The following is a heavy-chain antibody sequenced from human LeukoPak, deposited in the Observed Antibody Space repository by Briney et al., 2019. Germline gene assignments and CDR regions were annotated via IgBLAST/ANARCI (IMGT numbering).Heavy chain of an antibody. Sequence: GASVKVSCKASGGTFSSYAISWVRQAPGQGLEWMGRIIPIFGTANYAQKFQGRVTITTDESTSTAYMELSSLRYEDTAVYYCASGYYYDSSGYCDYWGQGTLVTVSS. J-gene: IGHJ4*02. D-gene: IGHD3-22*01. CDR2: IIPIFGTA. CDR3: ASGYYYDSSGYCDY. CDR1: GGTFSSYA. V-gene: IGHV1-69*05.